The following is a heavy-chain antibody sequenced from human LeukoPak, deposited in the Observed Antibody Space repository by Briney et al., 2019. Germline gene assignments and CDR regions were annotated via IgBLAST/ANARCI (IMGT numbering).Heavy chain of an antibody. CDR3: ARGRIAARPSFDY. V-gene: IGHV4-34*01. J-gene: IGHJ4*02. Sequence: GSLRLSCAASGFTFSSYAMSWVRQPPGKGLEWIGEINHSGSTNYNPSLKSRVTISVDTSKNQFSLKLSSVTAADTAVYYCARGRIAARPSFDYWGQGTLVTVSS. D-gene: IGHD6-6*01. CDR2: INHSGST. CDR1: GFTFSSYA.